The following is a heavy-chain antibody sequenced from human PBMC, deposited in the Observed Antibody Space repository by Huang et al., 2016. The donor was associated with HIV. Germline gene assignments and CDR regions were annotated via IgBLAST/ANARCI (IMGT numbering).Heavy chain of an antibody. CDR2: ISPIFGTA. Sequence: QVQLVQSGAEVKKPGSSVTVSCKASGGTFSSYAISWVRQAPGQGLEWMGVISPIFGTANYAQKFQGRVTITADEFTITAYMELSSLRSEDTAVYYCARGPTGGYYYYFDYWGQGTLVTVSS. CDR1: GGTFSSYA. D-gene: IGHD3-22*01. J-gene: IGHJ4*02. CDR3: ARGPTGGYYYYFDY. V-gene: IGHV1-69*01.